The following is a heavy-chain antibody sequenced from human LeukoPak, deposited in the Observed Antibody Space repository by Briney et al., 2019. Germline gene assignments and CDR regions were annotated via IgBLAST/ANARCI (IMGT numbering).Heavy chain of an antibody. CDR3: ARGGSGYDYGTFDC. Sequence: PSQTLSLTCAVSGGSIRSGGYCWSWIRQPPGKGLEWIGYIYHSGSTYYNPSLKSRVTISVDRSKNQFSLKLSSVTAADTAVYYCARGGSGYDYGTFDCWGQGTLVTVPS. CDR1: GGSIRSGGYC. CDR2: IYHSGST. D-gene: IGHD5-12*01. V-gene: IGHV4-30-2*01. J-gene: IGHJ5*01.